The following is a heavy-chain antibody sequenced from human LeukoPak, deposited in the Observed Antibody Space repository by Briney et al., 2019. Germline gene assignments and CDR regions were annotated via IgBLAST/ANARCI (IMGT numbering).Heavy chain of an antibody. CDR1: GFIVSTNY. V-gene: IGHV3-53*04. D-gene: IGHD4-11*01. CDR3: ARDLYSNYVRYYYGMDV. J-gene: IGHJ6*02. CDR2: IYSGGST. Sequence: GGSLRLSCAASGFIVSTNYMSWVRQAPGKGLEWVSVIYSGGSTYYADSVKGRFTISRHNSKNTLYLQMNSLKTEDTAVYYCARDLYSNYVRYYYGMDVWGQGTTVTVSS.